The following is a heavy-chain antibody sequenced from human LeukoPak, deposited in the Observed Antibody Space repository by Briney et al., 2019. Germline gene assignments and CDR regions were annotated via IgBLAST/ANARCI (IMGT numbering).Heavy chain of an antibody. D-gene: IGHD2/OR15-2a*01. Sequence: GESLNISCKSSGYRFTNFWTAWVRPTSGQGLAWIGIISPGDSENRYSPSFQGKFNISADKSISTAYLQWSSLKASHTAMYYCARLPSITLNHFDHWGQGTLVPVSS. CDR1: GYRFTNFW. J-gene: IGHJ4*02. CDR3: ARLPSITLNHFDH. V-gene: IGHV5-51*01. CDR2: ISPGDSEN.